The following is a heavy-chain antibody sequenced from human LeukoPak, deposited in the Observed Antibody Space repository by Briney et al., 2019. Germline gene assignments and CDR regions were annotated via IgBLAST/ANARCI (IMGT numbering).Heavy chain of an antibody. CDR1: GYTFTSYY. J-gene: IGHJ4*02. V-gene: IGHV1-46*01. Sequence: ASVKVSCKASGYTFTSYYMHWVRQAPGQGLEWMGIINPSGGSTSYAQKFQGRVTMTRDTSTSTVYMELSSLSSEDTAVYYCARDSEHIVLTLYAMGYWGQGTLVTVSS. D-gene: IGHD2-8*01. CDR3: ARDSEHIVLTLYAMGY. CDR2: INPSGGST.